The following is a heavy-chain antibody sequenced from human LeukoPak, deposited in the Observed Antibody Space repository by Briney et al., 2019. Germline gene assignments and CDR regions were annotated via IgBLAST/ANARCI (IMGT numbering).Heavy chain of an antibody. CDR1: GGSLSSGDRY. CDR2: IYSTGNT. D-gene: IGHD5-18*01. V-gene: IGHV4-30-4*01. J-gene: IGHJ4*02. CDR3: ARDSYSYGYGGFDY. Sequence: PSQTLSLTCTVSGGSLSSGDRYWSWIRQSPGTGLEWIGYIYSTGNTYYNSSLKSRVTISVDTSKNQFSLELSSVTAADTAVYYCARDSYSYGYGGFDYWGQGSLVTVSS.